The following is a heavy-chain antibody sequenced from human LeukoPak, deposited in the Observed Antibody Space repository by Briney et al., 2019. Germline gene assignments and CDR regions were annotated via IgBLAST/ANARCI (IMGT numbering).Heavy chain of an antibody. V-gene: IGHV3-23*01. CDR1: GFTFSSYA. J-gene: IGHJ5*02. D-gene: IGHD2-15*01. CDR2: ISGSGGST. Sequence: GGSLRLSCAASGFTFSSYAMSWVRQAPGKGLEWVSAISGSGGSTYYADSVKGRFTISRDNSKNTLYLQMNNLRAEDTAVYYCAKRGNMLAATCWFDHWAQGTLVTVSS. CDR3: AKRGNMLAATCWFDH.